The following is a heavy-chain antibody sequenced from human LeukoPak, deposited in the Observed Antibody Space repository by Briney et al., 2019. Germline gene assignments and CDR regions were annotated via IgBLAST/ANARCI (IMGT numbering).Heavy chain of an antibody. V-gene: IGHV4-39*01. CDR3: ARGRRGLLWFGDPPRWFDP. Sequence: SETLSLTCTVSGGSISSSTYYWGWIRQPPGKGLEWIGSIFYSGNTYYNPPLKSRVTISVDTSKSQFSLKLSSVTAADTAVYYCARGRRGLLWFGDPPRWFDPWGQGTLVTVSS. J-gene: IGHJ5*02. CDR2: IFYSGNT. CDR1: GGSISSSTYY. D-gene: IGHD3-10*01.